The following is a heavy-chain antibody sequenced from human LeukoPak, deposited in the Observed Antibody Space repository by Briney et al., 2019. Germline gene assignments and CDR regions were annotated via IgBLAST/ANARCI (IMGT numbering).Heavy chain of an antibody. D-gene: IGHD3-10*01. CDR2: INHSGST. J-gene: IGHJ3*02. CDR3: TKSDGYGLIRI. Sequence: SETLSLTCAIYGGSFSGYNWSWIRQPPGKGLEWIVEINHSGSTNYNPSLKSRVAISVDTSKNQFSLKLSSVTAADTAAYYCTKSDGYGLIRICGRGTMVTVSS. CDR1: GGSFSGYN. V-gene: IGHV4-34*03.